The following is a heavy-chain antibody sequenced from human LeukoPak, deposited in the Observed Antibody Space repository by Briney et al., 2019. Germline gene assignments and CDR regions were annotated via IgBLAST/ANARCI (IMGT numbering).Heavy chain of an antibody. J-gene: IGHJ4*02. CDR2: ISYDGSNT. CDR1: GLTFSSYA. CDR3: ARDVETSARYGYSGY. Sequence: GGSLRLSCAARGLTFSSYAMHWVRQAPDKGLEWVAVISYDGSNTYSAGSVKGRFTISRDNSKNTLFLQMSSLTPEDTAVYYCARDVETSARYGYSGYWGQGSLVTVSS. V-gene: IGHV3-30*19. D-gene: IGHD6-19*01.